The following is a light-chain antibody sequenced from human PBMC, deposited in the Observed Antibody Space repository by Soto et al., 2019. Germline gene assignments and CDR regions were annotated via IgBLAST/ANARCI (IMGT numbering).Light chain of an antibody. J-gene: IGKJ4*01. V-gene: IGKV3-15*01. CDR1: QSVSSR. CDR3: QQYKDWPPIT. CDR2: NAS. Sequence: IVMTQSPATLSVSPGERATLSCRASQSVSSRLAWYQQKPGQVPRLVIYNASTRATGITPRFSGSGSGTDFTLTISSLQSEDFAIYFCQQYKDWPPITFGGGTKVEIK.